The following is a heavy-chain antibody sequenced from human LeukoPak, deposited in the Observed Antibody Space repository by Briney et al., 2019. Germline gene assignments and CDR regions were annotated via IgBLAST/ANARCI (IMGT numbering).Heavy chain of an antibody. V-gene: IGHV4-39*07. J-gene: IGHJ4*02. D-gene: IGHD1-1*01. CDR1: GGSISSSSYY. CDR2: IYYSGRT. Sequence: SETLSLTCTVSGGSISSSSYYWGWIRQPPGKGLEWIGCIYYSGRTYYNPPLKSRVTISVDTSKNQFSLKLSSVTAADTAVYYCARDPARGLERPETKFDYWGQGTLVTVSS. CDR3: ARDPARGLERPETKFDY.